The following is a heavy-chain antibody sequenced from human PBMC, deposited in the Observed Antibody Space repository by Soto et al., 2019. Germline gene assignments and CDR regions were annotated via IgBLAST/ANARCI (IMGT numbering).Heavy chain of an antibody. CDR3: AKHSYYDFWSGYYTADMDV. CDR1: GFTFSSYA. J-gene: IGHJ6*03. Sequence: GGSLRLSCAASGFTFSSYAMSWVRQAPGKGLEWVSAISGSGGSTYYADSVKGRFTTSRDNSKNTLYLQMNSLRAEDTAVYYCAKHSYYDFWSGYYTADMDVWGKGTTVTV. V-gene: IGHV3-23*01. CDR2: ISGSGGST. D-gene: IGHD3-3*01.